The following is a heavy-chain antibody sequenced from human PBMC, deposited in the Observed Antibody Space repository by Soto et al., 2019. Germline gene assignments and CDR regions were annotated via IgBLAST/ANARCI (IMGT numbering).Heavy chain of an antibody. CDR2: IIPIFGTA. J-gene: IGHJ6*02. D-gene: IGHD3-22*01. Sequence: SVKVSCQGSGGTSISYAISWVRQAPGQGLEWMGGIIPIFGTANYAQKFQGRVTITADKSTSTAYMELSSLRSEDTAVYYCAVQEGKVITQTYYYGMDVWGQGTTVTVSS. V-gene: IGHV1-69*06. CDR3: AVQEGKVITQTYYYGMDV. CDR1: GGTSISYA.